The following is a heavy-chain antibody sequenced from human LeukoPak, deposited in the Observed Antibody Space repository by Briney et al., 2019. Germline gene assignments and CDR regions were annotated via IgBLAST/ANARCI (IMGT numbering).Heavy chain of an antibody. CDR1: GDSFIENS. CDR2: ISHSGGT. D-gene: IGHD3-16*01. V-gene: IGHV4-34*01. CDR3: ARGSRLPLDF. J-gene: IGHJ4*02. Sequence: PSETLSLTCAVYGDSFIENSWSWIRQDPGKGLEWIGEISHSGGTNYTNYNPSLKSRVTISIDTSKNQFSLRLSSVTAADTAVYYCARGSRLPLDFWDQGSLVTVSS.